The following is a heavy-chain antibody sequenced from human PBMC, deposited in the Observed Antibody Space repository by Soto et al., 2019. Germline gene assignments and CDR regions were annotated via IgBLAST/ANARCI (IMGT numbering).Heavy chain of an antibody. CDR3: ARAKAPLYSSSWYWFDP. D-gene: IGHD6-13*01. J-gene: IGHJ5*02. Sequence: SETLSLTCTVSGGSISSYYWSWFRQPPGKGLEWIGYIYYSGSTNYNPSLKSRVTISVDTSKNQFSLKLSSVTAADTAVYYCARAKAPLYSSSWYWFDPWGQGTLVTVS. V-gene: IGHV4-59*08. CDR2: IYYSGST. CDR1: GGSISSYY.